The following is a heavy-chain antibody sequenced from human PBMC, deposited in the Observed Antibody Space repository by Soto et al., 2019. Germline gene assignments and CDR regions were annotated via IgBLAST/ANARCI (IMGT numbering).Heavy chain of an antibody. CDR2: ISGDATTT. J-gene: IGHJ6*02. Sequence: EVQLVESGGGLVQPGGSLRLSCAASGFTFNNYWMHWVRQVPGKGLVWVSRISGDATTTHYADFAKGRFTISRDNAKNTVYLQMNSLRVEDTAVYYCARVSVSGPLPADYGMDVWGQGTTVTVSS. D-gene: IGHD2-2*01. V-gene: IGHV3-74*01. CDR3: ARVSVSGPLPADYGMDV. CDR1: GFTFNNYW.